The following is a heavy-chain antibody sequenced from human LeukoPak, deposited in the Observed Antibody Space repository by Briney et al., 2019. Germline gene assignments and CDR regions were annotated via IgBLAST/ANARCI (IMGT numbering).Heavy chain of an antibody. Sequence: GGSLRLSCATSGFTFSTYAMTWVRQAPGKGLEWVSAIDIYSAKTNYADSVKGRFTISRDNAKNSVYLQMNSLRAEDTAFYHCARGGYSGTYNDYWGQGALVTVSS. D-gene: IGHD1-26*01. CDR3: ARGGYSGTYNDY. J-gene: IGHJ4*02. CDR2: IDIYSAKT. V-gene: IGHV3-23*05. CDR1: GFTFSTYA.